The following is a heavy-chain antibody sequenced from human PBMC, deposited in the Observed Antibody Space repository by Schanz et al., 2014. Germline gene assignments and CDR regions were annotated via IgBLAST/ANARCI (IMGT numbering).Heavy chain of an antibody. CDR2: IKPDGSEK. CDR3: VKEEWWRFDP. D-gene: IGHD2-15*01. V-gene: IGHV3-7*01. J-gene: IGHJ5*02. CDR1: GFTFSIHY. Sequence: EVQLVESGGGLVQPGGSLRLTCAASGFTFSIHYMSWVRQAPGKGLEWVAKIKPDGSEKLYVDSVRGRFAVSRDNVKNSLYLEMNSLRAEDTAQYHCVKEEWWRFDPGGQGTLVTVSS.